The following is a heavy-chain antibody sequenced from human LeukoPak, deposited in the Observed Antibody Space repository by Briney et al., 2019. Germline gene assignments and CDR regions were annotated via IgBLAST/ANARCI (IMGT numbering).Heavy chain of an antibody. Sequence: GGSLRLSCAASGFTFSTYGMNWVRQAPGKGLEWVSAISGSGGSTYYADSVKGRFTISRDNSKNTLYLQMNSLRAEDTAVYYCAKAGSGFFDYWGQGTLVTVSS. V-gene: IGHV3-23*01. CDR3: AKAGSGFFDY. J-gene: IGHJ4*02. CDR2: ISGSGGST. D-gene: IGHD3-3*01. CDR1: GFTFSTYG.